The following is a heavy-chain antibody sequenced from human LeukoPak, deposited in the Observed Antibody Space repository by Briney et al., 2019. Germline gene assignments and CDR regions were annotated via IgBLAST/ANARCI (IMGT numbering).Heavy chain of an antibody. J-gene: IGHJ4*02. V-gene: IGHV1-2*02. CDR2: INPNSGGT. Sequence: ASVKVSCKASGYTFTGYYMHWVRQAPGQGLEWMGWINPNSGGTNYAQKFQGRVTMTRDTPISTAYMELNRLRSDDTAVYYCSVVVTATVDYWGQGTLVTVSS. CDR3: SVVVTATVDY. CDR1: GYTFTGYY. D-gene: IGHD2-21*02.